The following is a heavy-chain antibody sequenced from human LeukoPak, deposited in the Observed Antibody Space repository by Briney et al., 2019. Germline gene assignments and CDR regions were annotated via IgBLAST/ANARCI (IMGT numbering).Heavy chain of an antibody. CDR1: GFTFSSYG. J-gene: IGHJ4*02. CDR2: IWYDGSNK. D-gene: IGHD3-10*01. V-gene: IGHV3-33*01. CDR3: AGDRGVAAGIFDY. Sequence: GRSLRLSCAASGFTFSSYGMHWVRQAPGKGLEWVAVIWYDGSNKYYADSVKGRFTISRDNSKNTLYLQMNSLRAEDTAVYYCAGDRGVAAGIFDYWGQGTLVTVSS.